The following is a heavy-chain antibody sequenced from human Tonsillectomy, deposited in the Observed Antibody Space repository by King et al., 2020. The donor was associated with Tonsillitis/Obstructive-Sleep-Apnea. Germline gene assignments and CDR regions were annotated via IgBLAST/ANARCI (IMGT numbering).Heavy chain of an antibody. CDR1: GGSISSYY. CDR3: ASGGGGYRYGYLNY. J-gene: IGHJ4*02. CDR2: IHYSGGT. Sequence: VQLQESGPGLVKPSETLSLTCTVSGGSISSYYWSWIRQPPGKGLEWIGYIHYSGGTNYNPSLKSRVTISVDTSKNQFSLKLSSVTAADTAVYYCASGGGGYRYGYLNYWGQGTLVTVSS. D-gene: IGHD5-18*01. V-gene: IGHV4-59*12.